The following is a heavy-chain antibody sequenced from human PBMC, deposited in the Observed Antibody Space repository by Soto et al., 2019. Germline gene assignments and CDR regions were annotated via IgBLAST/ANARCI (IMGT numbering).Heavy chain of an antibody. D-gene: IGHD4-17*01. Sequence: SETLSLTCTVSGGSISSGDYYWSWIRQPPGKGLEWIGYIYYSGSTYYNPSLKSRVTISVDTSKNQFSLKLSSVTAADTAVYYCARGGGPFMNSVTNPFDYWGQGTLVTVSS. CDR1: GGSISSGDYY. CDR2: IYYSGST. V-gene: IGHV4-30-4*01. CDR3: ARGGGPFMNSVTNPFDY. J-gene: IGHJ4*02.